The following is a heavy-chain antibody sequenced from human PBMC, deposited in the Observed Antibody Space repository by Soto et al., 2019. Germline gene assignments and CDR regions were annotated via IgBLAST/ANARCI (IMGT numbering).Heavy chain of an antibody. D-gene: IGHD5-18*01. CDR3: ARLGYSYGYFDY. V-gene: IGHV4-39*01. CDR1: GGSISSSSYY. CDR2: IYYSGST. Sequence: QLLESGPGLVKTSETLSLTCTVSGGSISSSSYYWGWIRQPPGKGLEWIGSIYYSGSTYYNPSLKSRVTISVDTSKNQFSLKLSSVTAADTAVYYCARLGYSYGYFDYWGQGTLVTVSS. J-gene: IGHJ4*02.